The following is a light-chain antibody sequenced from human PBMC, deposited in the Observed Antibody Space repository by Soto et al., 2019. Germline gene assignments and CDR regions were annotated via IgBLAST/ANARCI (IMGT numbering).Light chain of an antibody. V-gene: IGKV3-11*01. Sequence: IVVTKLPSTLPRFPGARATLSCRASQTVSSYLAWYQQKPGQAPRLLIYDASNRATGIPGRFSGSGSGSDFALTISSLEPEDFAVYYCQRRSNWPLWTFGQGTKVDIK. CDR2: DAS. CDR1: QTVSSY. CDR3: QRRSNWPLWT. J-gene: IGKJ1*01.